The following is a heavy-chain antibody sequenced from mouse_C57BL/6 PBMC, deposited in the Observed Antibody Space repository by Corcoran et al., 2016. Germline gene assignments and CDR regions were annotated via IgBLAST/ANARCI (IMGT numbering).Heavy chain of an antibody. J-gene: IGHJ2*01. CDR1: GYSITSGYY. CDR2: ISYDGSN. CDR3: ARDHFDY. Sequence: DVQLQESGPGLVKPSQSLSLTCSVTGYSITSGYYWNWIRQFPGNKLEWMGYISYDGSNNYNPSLKNRISITRDTSKNQFFLKLNSVTTEDTATYYCARDHFDYWGQGTTLTVSS. V-gene: IGHV3-6*01.